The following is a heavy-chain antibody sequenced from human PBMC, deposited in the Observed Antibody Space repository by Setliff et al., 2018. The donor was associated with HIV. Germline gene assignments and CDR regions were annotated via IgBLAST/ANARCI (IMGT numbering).Heavy chain of an antibody. Sequence: SETLSLTCTVSGGSISSDNYYWSWIRQPAGKGLEWIGRMYTSGSPKYNPSLKSRVTISIDTSKSQISLKLTSVTAADTAMYHCARVYYFDSSGYYQRGDVFDIWGQGTMVTVSS. CDR3: ARVYYFDSSGYYQRGDVFDI. V-gene: IGHV4-61*02. D-gene: IGHD3-22*01. J-gene: IGHJ3*02. CDR1: GGSISSDNYY. CDR2: MYTSGSP.